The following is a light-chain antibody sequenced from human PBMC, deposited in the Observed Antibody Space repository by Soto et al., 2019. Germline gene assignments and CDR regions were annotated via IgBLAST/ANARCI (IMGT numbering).Light chain of an antibody. CDR3: QQSYSSLFT. Sequence: DIQMTQSPSSLSASVGDRVTITCRASQTISNYLNWYQQKPGKAPKVLIYAASSLQSGVPSRFSGSGSATEFTLTISSLQPEDFATYYCQQSYSSLFTFGPGTKVDIK. V-gene: IGKV1-39*01. CDR2: AAS. CDR1: QTISNY. J-gene: IGKJ3*01.